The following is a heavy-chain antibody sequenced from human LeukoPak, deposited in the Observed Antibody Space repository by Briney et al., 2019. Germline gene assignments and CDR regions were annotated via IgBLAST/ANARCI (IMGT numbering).Heavy chain of an antibody. V-gene: IGHV3-7*01. CDR3: ARDGLGYCSSTSCYFDAFDI. CDR2: IKQDGSEK. Sequence: GGSLRLSCAASGFTFSSYWMSWVRQAPGKGLEWVANIKQDGSEKYYVDSVKGRFTISRDNAKNSLYLQMSSLRAEDTAVYYCARDGLGYCSSTSCYFDAFDIWGQGTMVTVSS. J-gene: IGHJ3*02. D-gene: IGHD2-2*01. CDR1: GFTFSSYW.